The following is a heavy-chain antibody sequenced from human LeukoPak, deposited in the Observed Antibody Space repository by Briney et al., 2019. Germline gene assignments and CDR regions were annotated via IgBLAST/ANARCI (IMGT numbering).Heavy chain of an antibody. V-gene: IGHV7-4-1*02. CDR2: INTNTGNP. J-gene: IGHJ4*02. CDR1: GYTFTNNA. CDR3: GRDPKLGIRGYTYGYIDH. D-gene: IGHD5-18*01. Sequence: ASVKVSCKTSGYTFTNNAISWVRQAPGQGLEWMGWINTNTGNPSYAQGFFTGRYVFSLDTSASTAYLQINGLKADDTAVYYCGRDPKLGIRGYTYGYIDHWGQGTLLTVSS.